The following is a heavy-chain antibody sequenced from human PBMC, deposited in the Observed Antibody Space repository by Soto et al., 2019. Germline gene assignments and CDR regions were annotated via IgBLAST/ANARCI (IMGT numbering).Heavy chain of an antibody. CDR1: GFSLSSTRMA. CDR3: AHIVVAGLGYYFDY. Sequence: QITLKESGPTLVKPTQTLTLTCTFSGFSLSSTRMAVGWIRQPPGKALEWLALIYWDDDKRYSPFLTSRLTITKDTSKNQVVLTMSNMDPVDTARSYCAHIVVAGLGYYFDYWGQGTLVTVSS. D-gene: IGHD6-19*01. CDR2: IYWDDDK. J-gene: IGHJ4*02. V-gene: IGHV2-5*02.